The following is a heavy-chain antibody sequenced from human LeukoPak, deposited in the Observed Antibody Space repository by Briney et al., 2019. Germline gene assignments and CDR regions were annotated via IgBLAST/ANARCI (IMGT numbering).Heavy chain of an antibody. Sequence: ASVKVSCTSSGYTLTAYYIHWVRQAPGQGLEWLGWMNPHSGGTNYAQNFWGRVTMTTDTSINTAYMELTGLTPDDTALYYSARAQRTISGMDVWGQGTTVAVSS. CDR3: ARAQRTISGMDV. V-gene: IGHV1-2*02. CDR1: GYTLTAYY. D-gene: IGHD2-2*01. J-gene: IGHJ6*02. CDR2: MNPHSGGT.